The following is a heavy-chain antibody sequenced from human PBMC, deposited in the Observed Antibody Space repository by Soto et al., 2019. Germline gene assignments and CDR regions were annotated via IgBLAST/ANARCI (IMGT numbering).Heavy chain of an antibody. CDR1: GFTFNKYW. J-gene: IGHJ6*02. V-gene: IGHV3-7*01. Sequence: EVHLVESGGGLVQPGGSLRLSCAASGFTFNKYWMTCVRQAPGKGLEWVANIKEDGGEHYYADSVKGRITISRDNAKNSLFLQLSSLGTEDTATYYCAREGPSSYFSSTTCYFFGLDVWGQGTTVTVS. D-gene: IGHD2-2*01. CDR3: AREGPSSYFSSTTCYFFGLDV. CDR2: IKEDGGEH.